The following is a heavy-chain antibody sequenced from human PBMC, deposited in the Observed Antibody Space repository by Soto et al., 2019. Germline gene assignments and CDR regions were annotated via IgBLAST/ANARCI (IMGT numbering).Heavy chain of an antibody. J-gene: IGHJ5*02. V-gene: IGHV4-38-2*02. Sequence: SETLSLTCAVSGYSISSGYYWGWIRQPPGKGLEWIGSIYHSGSTYYNPSLKSRVTISVDTSKNQFSLKLSSVTAADTAVYYCAREGDYSNHRGRRWFDHWGQGTLVTVSS. CDR3: AREGDYSNHRGRRWFDH. CDR2: IYHSGST. D-gene: IGHD4-4*01. CDR1: GYSISSGYY.